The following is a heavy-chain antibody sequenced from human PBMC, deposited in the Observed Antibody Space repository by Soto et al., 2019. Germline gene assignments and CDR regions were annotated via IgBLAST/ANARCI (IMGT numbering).Heavy chain of an antibody. J-gene: IGHJ6*02. CDR3: ARDLETVAATYYYYGMDV. CDR2: ISYDGSNK. D-gene: IGHD2-15*01. V-gene: IGHV3-30-3*01. Sequence: PGGSLRLSCAASGFTFSSYAMHWVRQAPGKGLEWVAVISYDGSNKYYADSVKGRFTISRDNSKNTLYLQMNSLRAEDTAVYYCARDLETVAATYYYYGMDVWGQGTTVTVSS. CDR1: GFTFSSYA.